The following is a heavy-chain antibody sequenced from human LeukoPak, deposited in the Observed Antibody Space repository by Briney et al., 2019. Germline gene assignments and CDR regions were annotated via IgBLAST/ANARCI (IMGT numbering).Heavy chain of an antibody. D-gene: IGHD2/OR15-2a*01. V-gene: IGHV3-23*01. Sequence: GGSLRLSCAASGFTFSSDAMSWVRQAPGKGLKWVSAISGSGGSTYYADSVKGRFTISRDNSKNTLYLRMNSLRAEDTAVYYCAKDQYYYFDYWGQGTLVTVSS. CDR3: AKDQYYYFDY. CDR1: GFTFSSDA. J-gene: IGHJ4*02. CDR2: ISGSGGST.